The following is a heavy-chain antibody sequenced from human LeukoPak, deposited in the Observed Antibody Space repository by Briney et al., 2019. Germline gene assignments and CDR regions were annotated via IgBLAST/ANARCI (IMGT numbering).Heavy chain of an antibody. D-gene: IGHD6-13*01. CDR1: GFTFYSYG. CDR3: ARDTSSPT. J-gene: IGHJ3*01. V-gene: IGHV3-33*08. CDR2: IWYDGSNK. Sequence: GGSLRLSCAASGFTFYSYGCHSVRQAPGKGLEWVASIWYDGSNKYYADSVKGRFTISRDNSKNPLYLQMNSLRAEDTAVYYCARDTSSPTWGQGAMVTVSS.